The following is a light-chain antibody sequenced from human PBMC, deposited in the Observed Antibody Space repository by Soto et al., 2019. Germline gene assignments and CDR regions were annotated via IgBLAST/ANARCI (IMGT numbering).Light chain of an antibody. CDR2: AAS. J-gene: IGKJ3*01. Sequence: DIQMTQSPSSLSASVGDRVTITCRASQSISNYLNWYQQKPGKAPKLPIYAASSLQGDVPSRFSGSGSGTDFTLTISSLQPDDFATYYCQQSYSTPLTFGPGTKVDIK. CDR3: QQSYSTPLT. CDR1: QSISNY. V-gene: IGKV1-39*01.